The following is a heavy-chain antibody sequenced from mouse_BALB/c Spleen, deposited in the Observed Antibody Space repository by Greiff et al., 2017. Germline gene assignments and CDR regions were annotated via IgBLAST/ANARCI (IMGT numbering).Heavy chain of an antibody. Sequence: EVQRVESGGGLVQPGGSRKLSCAASGFTFSSFGMHWVRQAPEKGLEWVAYISSGSSTIYYADTVKGRFTISRDNPKNTLFLQMTSLRSEDTAMYYCARLYGSSYAMDYWGQGTSVTVSS. V-gene: IGHV5-17*02. J-gene: IGHJ4*01. CDR3: ARLYGSSYAMDY. CDR1: GFTFSSFG. CDR2: ISSGSSTI. D-gene: IGHD1-1*01.